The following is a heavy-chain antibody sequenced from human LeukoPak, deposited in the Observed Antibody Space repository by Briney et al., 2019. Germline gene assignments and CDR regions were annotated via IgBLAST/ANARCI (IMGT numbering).Heavy chain of an antibody. CDR2: IYSGGST. CDR1: GVSTKTSTYY. CDR3: VRPAALATGFFVP. D-gene: IGHD5-18*01. Sequence: SETLSLTCTVSGVSTKTSTYYWGWIRQPPGKGLEWIANIYSGGSTYYNPSLKSRVTIFLDTPRNQFSLVLSSVAAADTAVYYCVRPAALATGFFVPWGQGTLVTVSS. V-gene: IGHV4-39*01. J-gene: IGHJ5*02.